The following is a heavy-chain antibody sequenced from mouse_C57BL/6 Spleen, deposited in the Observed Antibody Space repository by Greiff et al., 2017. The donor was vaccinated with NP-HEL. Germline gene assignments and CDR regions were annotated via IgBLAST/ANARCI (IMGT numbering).Heavy chain of an antibody. CDR1: GYSITSGYD. CDR3: ARGLDGSPSFDY. V-gene: IGHV3-1*01. Sequence: EVKVVESGPGMVKPSQSLSLTCTVTGYSITSGYDWHWIRHFPGNKLEWMGYISYSGSTNYNPSLKSRISITHDTSKNHFFLKLNSVTTEDTATYYCARGLDGSPSFDYWGQGTTLTVSS. D-gene: IGHD2-3*01. CDR2: ISYSGST. J-gene: IGHJ2*01.